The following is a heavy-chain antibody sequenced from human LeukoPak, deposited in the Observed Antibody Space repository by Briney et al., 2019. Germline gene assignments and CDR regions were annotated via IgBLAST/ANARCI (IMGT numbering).Heavy chain of an antibody. CDR1: GFTFSSYA. CDR3: AKEGGFYYYYFLDV. Sequence: GGSLRLSCAASGFTFSSYAMNWVRQAPGKGLEWVSAISGRGGSTYYADSVKGRFTISRDNSKNTLYLQMNSLRAEDTAVYYCAKEGGFYYYYFLDVWAKGTTVTVSS. V-gene: IGHV3-23*01. CDR2: ISGRGGST. J-gene: IGHJ6*03. D-gene: IGHD3-16*01.